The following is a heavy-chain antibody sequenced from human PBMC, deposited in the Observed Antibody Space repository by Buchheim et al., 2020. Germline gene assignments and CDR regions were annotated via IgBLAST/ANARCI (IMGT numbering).Heavy chain of an antibody. J-gene: IGHJ4*02. D-gene: IGHD5-18*01. CDR1: GFTFSSYG. V-gene: IGHV3-30*18. CDR3: AKVGQLWLLFDY. Sequence: QVQLVESGGGVVQPGRSLRLSCAASGFTFSSYGMHWVRQAPGKGLEWVAVISYDGSNKYYADSVKGRFTTSRDNSKNTLYLQMNSLRAEDTAVYYCAKVGQLWLLFDYWGQGTL. CDR2: ISYDGSNK.